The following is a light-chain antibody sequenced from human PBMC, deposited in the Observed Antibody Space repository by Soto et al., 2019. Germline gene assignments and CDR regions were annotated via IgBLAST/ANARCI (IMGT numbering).Light chain of an antibody. CDR1: QSVSSGY. CDR3: QQYGISQNT. Sequence: ETVMTQSPGTLSLSPGERATLSCRASQSVSSGYLAWYQQKPGQAPRLLIFGASNRATGIPDRFAGSGCGTDFTLTISRLEPEDFAVYYCQQYGISQNTFGQGTKLEIK. J-gene: IGKJ2*01. CDR2: GAS. V-gene: IGKV3-20*01.